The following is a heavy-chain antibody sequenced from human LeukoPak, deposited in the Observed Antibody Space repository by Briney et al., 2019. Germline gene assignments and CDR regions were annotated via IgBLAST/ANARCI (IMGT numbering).Heavy chain of an antibody. D-gene: IGHD2-2*01. CDR2: MHYSGST. Sequence: PSETLSLTCTVSGGSISSSSYYWVWIRQPPGKGLEWIGNMHYSGSTYYNPSLQSRVAIYVDTSKNQFSLKLSSVTAADTAVYYCARRVSSTSWFDYWGQGTLVTVSS. CDR3: ARRVSSTSWFDY. CDR1: GGSISSSSYY. J-gene: IGHJ4*02. V-gene: IGHV4-39*01.